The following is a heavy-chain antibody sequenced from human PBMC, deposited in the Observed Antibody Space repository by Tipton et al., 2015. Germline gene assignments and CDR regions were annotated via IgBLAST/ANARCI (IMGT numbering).Heavy chain of an antibody. J-gene: IGHJ6*02. CDR1: GGSVSSGSYY. CDR2: ISQRDGT. Sequence: TLSLTCTVSGGSVSSGSYYWSWIRQPPGKGLEWIGYISQRDGTKYNPSLKSRVTISVDTSKNQLFLTLTSVTAADTAVYFCARDLEHGMDVWGQGTTVTVS. CDR3: ARDLEHGMDV. D-gene: IGHD5-24*01. V-gene: IGHV4-61*01.